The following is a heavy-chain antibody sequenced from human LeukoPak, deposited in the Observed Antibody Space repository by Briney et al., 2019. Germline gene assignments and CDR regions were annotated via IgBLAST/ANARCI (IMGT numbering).Heavy chain of an antibody. D-gene: IGHD3-10*01. J-gene: IGHJ5*02. V-gene: IGHV3-23*01. CDR3: ARDSYQDYYGRFDP. Sequence: GGSLRLSCAASALTFSSYAMSWVRQAPGKGLEWVSAISGSGGSTYYADSVKGRFTISRDNSENTLYLQMNGLTAEDTAMYYCARDSYQDYYGRFDPWGQGTLVIVSS. CDR1: ALTFSSYA. CDR2: ISGSGGST.